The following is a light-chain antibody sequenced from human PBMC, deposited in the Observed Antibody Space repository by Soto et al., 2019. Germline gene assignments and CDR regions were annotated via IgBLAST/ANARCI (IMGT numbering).Light chain of an antibody. CDR1: KLGDNY. CDR3: QAWDSSTDVV. CDR2: QHS. V-gene: IGLV3-1*01. J-gene: IGLJ2*01. Sequence: SYELTQPPSVSVSPGQTASITCSGDKLGDNYTCWYQQKPGQSPVLVIYQHSHRPSGIPERFSGSNSGNTATLTISGTQAMDEADYYCQAWDSSTDVVFGGGTKVTVL.